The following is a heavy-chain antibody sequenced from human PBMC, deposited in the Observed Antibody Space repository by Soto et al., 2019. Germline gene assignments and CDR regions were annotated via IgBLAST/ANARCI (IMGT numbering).Heavy chain of an antibody. CDR1: GGSFSGYY. Sequence: PSETLSLTCAVYGGSFSGYYWSWIRQPPGKGLEWIGEINHSGSTNYNPSLKSRVTISVDTSKNQFSLKLSSVTAADTAVYYCATNRIRRSWSPAWXQGTLVTVSS. D-gene: IGHD6-13*01. J-gene: IGHJ5*02. CDR2: INHSGST. V-gene: IGHV4-34*01. CDR3: ATNRIRRSWSPA.